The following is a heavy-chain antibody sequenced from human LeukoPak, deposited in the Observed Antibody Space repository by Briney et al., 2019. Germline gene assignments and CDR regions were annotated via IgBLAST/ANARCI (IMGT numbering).Heavy chain of an antibody. D-gene: IGHD4-17*01. J-gene: IGHJ4*02. Sequence: SETLSLTCTVSGGSIGSYYWNWIRQPAGKELEWIGRIYASGSTNYNPSLKSRVTMLVDTSKNQFSLRLTYVTAADTAVYYCARGNADFHFDYWGQGTLVTVSS. CDR2: IYASGST. CDR1: GGSIGSYY. CDR3: ARGNADFHFDY. V-gene: IGHV4-4*07.